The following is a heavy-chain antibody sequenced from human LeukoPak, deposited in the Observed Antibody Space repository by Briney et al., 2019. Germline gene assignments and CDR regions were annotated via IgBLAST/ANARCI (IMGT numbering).Heavy chain of an antibody. CDR3: ARERYSSSWYWFDP. CDR1: GYTFTSYG. Sequence: GASVKVSCKASGYTFTSYGISWVRQAPGQGLEWMGWISAYNGSTNYAQKLQGRVTMTTDTSTSTAYMELRSLRSDDTAVYYCARERYSSSWYWFDPWGQGTLVTVSS. D-gene: IGHD6-13*01. V-gene: IGHV1-18*01. J-gene: IGHJ5*02. CDR2: ISAYNGST.